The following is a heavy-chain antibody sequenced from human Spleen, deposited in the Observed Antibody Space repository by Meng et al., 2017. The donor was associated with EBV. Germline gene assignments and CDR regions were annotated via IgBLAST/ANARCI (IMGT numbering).Heavy chain of an antibody. D-gene: IGHD2-8*02. V-gene: IGHV4-4*02. CDR3: ARLAYCTGGVCYFGGDS. Sequence: LQAPGPGLLKPLGPRSLPCPASGGSIGIRNWWSWVRQTPGKGLEWIGEIYHSGSTSDNPSLESRVTISVDKSKNQIFLKLRSVTAADTAVYYCARLAYCTGGVCYFGGDSWGQGTLVTVSS. J-gene: IGHJ4*02. CDR2: IYHSGST. CDR1: GGSIGIRNW.